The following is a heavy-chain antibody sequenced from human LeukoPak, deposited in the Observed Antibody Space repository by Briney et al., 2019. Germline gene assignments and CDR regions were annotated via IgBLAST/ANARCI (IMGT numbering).Heavy chain of an antibody. CDR3: AKDGGYWYFDL. D-gene: IGHD3-16*01. CDR2: ISGSGGST. V-gene: IGHV3-23*01. CDR1: GFTLRSYG. J-gene: IGHJ2*01. Sequence: GGSLRLSCAASGFTLRSYGMSWVRHAPGKGLERVPGISGSGGSTYYADSVKGRFTISRDNSKNTLYLQMNSMRAEDTAIYYCAKDGGYWYFDLWGRGTLVTVSS.